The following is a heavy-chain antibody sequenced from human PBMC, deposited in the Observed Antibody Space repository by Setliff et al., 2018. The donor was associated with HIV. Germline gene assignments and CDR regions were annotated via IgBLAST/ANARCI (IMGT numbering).Heavy chain of an antibody. J-gene: IGHJ2*01. CDR2: VFDSGST. V-gene: IGHV4-59*11. CDR1: GASMRSQY. D-gene: IGHD4-4*01. Sequence: SETLSLTCTVSGASMRSQYWNWIRQSPGKGLEWIGFVFDSGSTNYNPSLKSRVTMSLDTSKNQLSLKVNSATAADTALYYCVRGLHDSSDYRHFDLWGPGTLVTVSS. CDR3: VRGLHDSSDYRHFDL.